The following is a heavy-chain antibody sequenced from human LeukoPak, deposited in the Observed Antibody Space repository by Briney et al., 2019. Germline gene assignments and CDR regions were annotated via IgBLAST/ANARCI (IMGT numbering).Heavy chain of an antibody. Sequence: GSLRLSCAASGFTFSNYWMHWVRQAPGKGLVWVSAISGSGGSTYYADSVKGRFTISRDNSKNTLYLQMNSLRAEDTAVYYCAKGEQWLVPYYFDYWGQGTLVTVSS. CDR2: ISGSGGST. J-gene: IGHJ4*02. V-gene: IGHV3-23*01. D-gene: IGHD6-19*01. CDR3: AKGEQWLVPYYFDY. CDR1: GFTFSNYW.